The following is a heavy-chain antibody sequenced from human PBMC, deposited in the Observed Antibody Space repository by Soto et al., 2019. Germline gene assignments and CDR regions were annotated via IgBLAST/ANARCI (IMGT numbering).Heavy chain of an antibody. J-gene: IGHJ4*02. V-gene: IGHV3-64D*08. Sequence: GGSLRLSCSASGFTFSSYAMHWVRQAPGKGLEYVSAISSNGGSTYYAESVKGRFTISRDNSKNTLYLQMSSLRAEDTAVYYCVKDPRWWELLDFDYWGQGTLVTVSS. CDR1: GFTFSSYA. CDR3: VKDPRWWELLDFDY. CDR2: ISSNGGST. D-gene: IGHD1-26*01.